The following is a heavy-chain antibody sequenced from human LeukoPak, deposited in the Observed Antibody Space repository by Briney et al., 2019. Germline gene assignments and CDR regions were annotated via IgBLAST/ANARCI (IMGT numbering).Heavy chain of an antibody. CDR2: LYYSAST. J-gene: IGHJ4*02. Sequence: SSETLSLTCAVSGGSVSSCFYYWGWIPQPPGKGLEWIGSLYYSASTHYNPSLKSRVTMSVDTSQNQFSLNLSAVTAADTAVFFCASAASFSVDYWGQGTLVTVSS. D-gene: IGHD6-25*01. V-gene: IGHV4-39*01. CDR1: GGSVSSCFYY. CDR3: ASAASFSVDY.